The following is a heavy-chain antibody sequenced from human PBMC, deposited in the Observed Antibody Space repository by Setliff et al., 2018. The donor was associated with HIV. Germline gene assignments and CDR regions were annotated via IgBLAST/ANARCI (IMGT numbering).Heavy chain of an antibody. V-gene: IGHV4-59*08. CDR1: GGSISSYY. CDR2: IYYSGST. CDR3: ARGRRSSGWYVYH. Sequence: SETLSLTCTVSGGSISSYYWSWIRQPPGKGLEWIGYIYYSGSTNYNPSLKSRVTISVDTSTNQFSLTLSSVTAADTAVYYCARGRRSSGWYVYHWGQGTLVTVSS. D-gene: IGHD6-19*01. J-gene: IGHJ4*02.